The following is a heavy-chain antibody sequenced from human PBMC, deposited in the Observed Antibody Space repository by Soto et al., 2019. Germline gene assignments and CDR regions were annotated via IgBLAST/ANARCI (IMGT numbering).Heavy chain of an antibody. D-gene: IGHD3-10*01. J-gene: IGHJ5*02. CDR3: ARAGVEGPGGVWFDP. CDR1: GGSVSSGTYY. V-gene: IGHV4-61*01. CDR2: IYYSGSI. Sequence: QVQLQESGPGLVKPSETLSLTCTVSGGSVSSGTYYWSWIRQPPGKGLEWIGYIYYSGSINYNPSLKSRVTISVDTSKNQFSLKLSSVTAADTAVYYCARAGVEGPGGVWFDPWGQGTLVTVSS.